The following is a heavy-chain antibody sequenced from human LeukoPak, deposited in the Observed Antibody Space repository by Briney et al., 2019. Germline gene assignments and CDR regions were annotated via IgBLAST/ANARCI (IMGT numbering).Heavy chain of an antibody. J-gene: IGHJ6*03. CDR3: AKVIAAAGTYGYYYVDG. CDR1: GYTFTGYY. V-gene: IGHV1-2*02. D-gene: IGHD6-13*01. Sequence: GASVKVSCKASGYTFTGYYMHWVRQAPGQGLEWMGWINPNSGGTNYAQKFQGRVTMTRDTSISTAYMELSRLRSDDTAVYYCAKVIAAAGTYGYYYVDGWGKGNTVTVSS. CDR2: INPNSGGT.